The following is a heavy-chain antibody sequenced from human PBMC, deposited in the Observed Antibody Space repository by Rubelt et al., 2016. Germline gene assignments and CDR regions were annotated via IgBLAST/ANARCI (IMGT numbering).Heavy chain of an antibody. V-gene: IGHV1-18*01. Sequence: QAQLVQSGADVKKPGASVKVSCKASGYTFTNYGIAWVRQAPGQGLEWVGWTSSNNGNTNYAQNLQGRVTMTTDTSTSTAYMELSVLRSDDTAVYYCARDWYFDLWGRGTRVTVSS. J-gene: IGHJ2*01. CDR2: TSSNNGNT. CDR3: ARDWYFDL. CDR1: GYTFTNYG.